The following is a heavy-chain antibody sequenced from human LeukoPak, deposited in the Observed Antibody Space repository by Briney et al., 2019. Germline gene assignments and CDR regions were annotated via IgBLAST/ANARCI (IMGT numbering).Heavy chain of an antibody. Sequence: GGSLRLSCAASGFTFSSYWMSWVRQAPGKGLEWVANIKQDGSEKYYVDSVKGRFTISRDNSKNTLYLQMNSLRAEDTAVYYCASQGQELLLSYWGQGTLVTVSS. CDR2: IKQDGSEK. D-gene: IGHD1-26*01. CDR1: GFTFSSYW. V-gene: IGHV3-7*01. CDR3: ASQGQELLLSY. J-gene: IGHJ4*02.